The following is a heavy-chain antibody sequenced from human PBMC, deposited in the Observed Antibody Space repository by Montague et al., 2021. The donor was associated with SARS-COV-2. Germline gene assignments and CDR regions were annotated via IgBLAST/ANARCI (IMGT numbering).Heavy chain of an antibody. V-gene: IGHV4-39*01. CDR3: ARLDRAITIFGVFRGYFDL. D-gene: IGHD3-3*01. CDR1: GGSISSSYY. CDR2: IYYGWST. J-gene: IGHJ2*01. Sequence: SETLSLTCIVSGGSISSSYYWGWIRQPPGKGLEWIGSIYYGWSTYYNPSLNSRVTISVDTSKNQFSLKLSSVTAADTAVYYCARLDRAITIFGVFRGYFDLWGRGNMGNVSS.